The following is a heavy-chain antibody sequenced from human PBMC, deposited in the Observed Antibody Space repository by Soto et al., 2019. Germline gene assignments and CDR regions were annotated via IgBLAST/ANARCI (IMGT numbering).Heavy chain of an antibody. D-gene: IGHD6-13*01. Sequence: GGSLRLSCAASGFTFISYSMNWVRQAPWKGLEWVSSISSSSSYIYYADSVKGRFTISRDNAKNSLYLQMNSLRAEDTAVYYCAREGIAAAAPNWFDPWGQGTLVTVS. CDR1: GFTFISYS. CDR2: ISSSSSYI. V-gene: IGHV3-21*01. J-gene: IGHJ5*02. CDR3: AREGIAAAAPNWFDP.